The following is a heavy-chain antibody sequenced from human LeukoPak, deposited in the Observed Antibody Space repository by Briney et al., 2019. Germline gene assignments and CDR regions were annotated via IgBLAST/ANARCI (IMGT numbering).Heavy chain of an antibody. V-gene: IGHV4-59*01. CDR3: ARGGSSWCEFDP. CDR2: IYYSGST. J-gene: IGHJ5*02. CDR1: GGSISSYY. Sequence: SETLSLTCTVSGGSISSYYWSWIRQPPGKGLEWIGYIYYSGSTNYNPSLKSRVTISVDTSKNQFSLKLSSVTAADTAVYYCARGGSSWCEFDPWGQGTLVTVSS. D-gene: IGHD6-13*01.